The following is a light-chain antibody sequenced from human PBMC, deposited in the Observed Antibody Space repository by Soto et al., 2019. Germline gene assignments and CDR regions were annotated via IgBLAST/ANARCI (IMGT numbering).Light chain of an antibody. J-gene: IGLJ1*01. V-gene: IGLV1-40*01. Sequence: QSVLTQPPSVSGAPGQRVTISCTGSSSNIGAGYDVHWYQQLPGTAPKLLIYGNSNRPSGVPDRFSGSKSGDTASLTISGLQAEDEADYFCCSYAGTVVYVFGTGTKVTVL. CDR3: CSYAGTVVYV. CDR2: GNS. CDR1: SSNIGAGYD.